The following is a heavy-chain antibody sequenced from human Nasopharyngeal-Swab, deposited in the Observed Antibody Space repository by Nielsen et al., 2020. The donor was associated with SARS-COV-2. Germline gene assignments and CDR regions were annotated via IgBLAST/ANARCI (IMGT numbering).Heavy chain of an antibody. CDR2: INHSGRT. D-gene: IGHD2-2*01. Sequence: SDPLSPTCAVYGGSFSGYYWSWIRQPPGKGLEWIGEINHSGRTNYNPSLKSRVTISVDTSKNQFSLKLSSVTAADTAVYYCARGSYCSSTSCYWDYWGQGTLVTVSS. CDR1: GGSFSGYY. CDR3: ARGSYCSSTSCYWDY. J-gene: IGHJ4*02. V-gene: IGHV4-34*01.